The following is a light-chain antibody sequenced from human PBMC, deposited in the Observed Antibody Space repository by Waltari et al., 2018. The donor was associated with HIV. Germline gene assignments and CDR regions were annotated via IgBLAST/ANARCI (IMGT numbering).Light chain of an antibody. CDR1: IGDIVGGNY. V-gene: IGLV2-11*01. J-gene: IGLJ1*01. CDR3: YIYAGGYDPPV. Sequence: SAPTQPHSVSGSPGQSVTIFCNGTIGDIVGGNYLSWYQHHPGKAPKMMIYDVNRRPSGVPGRFSGSRSGKTASLSISGLQPEDEADYYCYIYAGGYDPPVFGTGTKVTV. CDR2: DVN.